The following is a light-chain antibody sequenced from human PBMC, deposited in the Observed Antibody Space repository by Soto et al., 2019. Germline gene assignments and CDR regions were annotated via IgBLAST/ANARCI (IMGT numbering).Light chain of an antibody. Sequence: DLQMTQSASSLSASVGDRVTITCRASQSISSNLNWHQQKPGKAPKVLIYAASSLQSGVPSRFSGSGSGTDFTLTISSLQPEDFANYYCQQSYSIPYTFGQGTKLEIK. J-gene: IGKJ2*01. CDR3: QQSYSIPYT. CDR1: QSISSN. V-gene: IGKV1-39*01. CDR2: AAS.